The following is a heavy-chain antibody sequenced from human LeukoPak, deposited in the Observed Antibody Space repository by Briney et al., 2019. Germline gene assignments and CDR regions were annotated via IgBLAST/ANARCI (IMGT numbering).Heavy chain of an antibody. Sequence: PGGSLRLSCAASGFTFSSYWMSWVRQAPGKGLEWVAVISYDGSNKYYADSVKGRFTISRDNSKNTLYLQMNSLRAEDTAVYYCARADSYGAYIDYWGQGTLVTVSS. V-gene: IGHV3-30-3*01. CDR3: ARADSYGAYIDY. CDR1: GFTFSSYW. J-gene: IGHJ4*02. D-gene: IGHD5-18*01. CDR2: ISYDGSNK.